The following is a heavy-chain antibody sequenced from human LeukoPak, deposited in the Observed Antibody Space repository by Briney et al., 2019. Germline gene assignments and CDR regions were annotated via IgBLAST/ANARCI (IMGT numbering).Heavy chain of an antibody. Sequence: GGSLRLSWATSGLTLTDYYMSWIRQAPEKGLEWISYISSNGRTIYYADSVKGRFTISRDNARKSVYLQMNSLRAEDTAIYYCARTQQWLVSGFDPWGQGTLVTVSS. D-gene: IGHD6-19*01. CDR2: ISSNGRTI. CDR1: GLTLTDYY. V-gene: IGHV3-11*01. J-gene: IGHJ5*02. CDR3: ARTQQWLVSGFDP.